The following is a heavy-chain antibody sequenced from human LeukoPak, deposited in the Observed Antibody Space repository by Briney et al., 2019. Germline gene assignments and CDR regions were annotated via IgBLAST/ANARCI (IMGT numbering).Heavy chain of an antibody. J-gene: IGHJ4*02. D-gene: IGHD3-16*01. CDR3: VRGDFDF. CDR2: ITTDGSST. V-gene: IGHV3-74*01. CDR1: GLTFSSHW. Sequence: GGSLRLSCAASGLTFSSHWMHWVRQAPGKGLVWVSRITTDGSSTTYADSVKGQFAITRDNAKNRLYLQVTSLRAEDRAVYYCVRGDFDFWGQGTLVTVSS.